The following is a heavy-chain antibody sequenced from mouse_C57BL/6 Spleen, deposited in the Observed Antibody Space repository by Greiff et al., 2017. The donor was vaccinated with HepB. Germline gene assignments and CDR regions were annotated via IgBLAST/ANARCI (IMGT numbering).Heavy chain of an antibody. CDR2: IHPNSGST. D-gene: IGHD1-1*01. V-gene: IGHV1-64*01. J-gene: IGHJ2*01. CDR1: GYTFTSYW. Sequence: QVQLKQPGAELVKPGASVKLSCKASGYTFTSYWMHWVKQRPGQGLEWIGMIHPNSGSTNYNEKFKSKATLTVDKSSSTAYMQLSSLTSEDSAVYYCAREGIYYGSSLLDYWGQGTTLTVSS. CDR3: AREGIYYGSSLLDY.